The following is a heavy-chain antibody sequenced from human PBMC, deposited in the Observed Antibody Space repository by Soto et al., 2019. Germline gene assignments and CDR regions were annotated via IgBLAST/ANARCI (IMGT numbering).Heavy chain of an antibody. CDR3: ARDNSAANGVLDH. V-gene: IGHV1-46*04. J-gene: IGHJ4*02. CDR1: GYTFTNYY. CDR2: INPSARSA. D-gene: IGHD1-1*01. Sequence: SVKVSCKASGYTFTNYYLHWVRQAPGQGLEWVGMINPSARSASYAQKLRGRLTMDRDTSTTTVYMELSRLTSEDTAVYYCARDNSAANGVLDHWGLGTRVTVS.